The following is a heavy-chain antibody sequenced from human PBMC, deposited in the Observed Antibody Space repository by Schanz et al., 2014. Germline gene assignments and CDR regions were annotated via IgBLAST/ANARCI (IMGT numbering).Heavy chain of an antibody. D-gene: IGHD3-22*01. J-gene: IGHJ4*02. CDR2: ISGGGGSA. CDR3: AKVWGSDYFYPFDY. V-gene: IGHV3-23*04. CDR1: GCTFSNYD. Sequence: EVQLVESGGDLVQPGGSLRLSCAVSGCTFSNYDMNWVRLVPGKGLECVSGISGGGGSAYYADSVKGRFTISRDNSKXTLYLQMSSLRAXXXXXXYCAKVWGSDYFYPFDYWGQGTLVTVSS.